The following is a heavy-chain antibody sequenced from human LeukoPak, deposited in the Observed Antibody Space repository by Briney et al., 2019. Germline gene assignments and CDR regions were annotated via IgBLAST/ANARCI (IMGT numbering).Heavy chain of an antibody. CDR1: GFTFSSYA. V-gene: IGHV3-23*01. J-gene: IGHJ4*02. CDR3: ANTGIYYDSSGYDY. Sequence: PGRSLRLSCAASGFTFSSYAMSWVRQAPGKGLEWVSAISGSGGSTYYADSVKGRFTISRDNSKNTLYLQMNSLRAEDTAVYYCANTGIYYDSSGYDYWGQGTLVTVSS. D-gene: IGHD3-22*01. CDR2: ISGSGGST.